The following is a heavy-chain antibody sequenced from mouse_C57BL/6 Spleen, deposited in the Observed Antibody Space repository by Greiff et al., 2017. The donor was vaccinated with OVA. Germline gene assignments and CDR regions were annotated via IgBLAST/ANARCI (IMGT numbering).Heavy chain of an antibody. V-gene: IGHV5-4*03. Sequence: EVMLVESGGGLVKPGGSLKLSCAASGFTFSSYAMSWVRQTPEKRLEWVATISDGGSYTYYPDNVKGRFTISRDNAKNNLYLQMSHLKSEDTAMYYCARSGILLRYYFDYWGQGTTLTVSS. D-gene: IGHD1-1*01. CDR3: ARSGILLRYYFDY. CDR2: ISDGGSYT. J-gene: IGHJ2*01. CDR1: GFTFSSYA.